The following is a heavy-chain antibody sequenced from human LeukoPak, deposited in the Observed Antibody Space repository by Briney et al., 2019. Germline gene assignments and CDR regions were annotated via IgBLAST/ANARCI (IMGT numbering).Heavy chain of an antibody. CDR2: IYSSGST. J-gene: IGHJ5*02. CDR3: ARDSGTTGEVKFDP. V-gene: IGHV4-59*10. D-gene: IGHD3-10*01. Sequence: SETLSLTCAVYGGSFSGYYWSWIRQPAGKGLEWIGRIYSSGSTTYNPSLKSRVTMSIDTSKTQFSLKLSFVTAADTAVYYCARDSGTTGEVKFDPWGQGTLVTVSS. CDR1: GGSFSGYY.